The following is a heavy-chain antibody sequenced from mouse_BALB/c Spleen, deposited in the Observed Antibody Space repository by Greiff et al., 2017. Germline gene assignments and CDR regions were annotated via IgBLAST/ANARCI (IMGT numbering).Heavy chain of an antibody. J-gene: IGHJ2*01. CDR1: GYSITSGYY. V-gene: IGHV3-2*02. Sequence: DVKLQESGPGLVKPSQSLSLTCSVTGYSITSGYYWNWIRQFPGNKLEWMGYISYSGSTSYNPSLKSRISITRDTSKNQFFLQLNSVTTEDTATYYCARGYGSSFYYFDYWGQGTTLTVSS. CDR3: ARGYGSSFYYFDY. D-gene: IGHD1-1*01. CDR2: ISYSGST.